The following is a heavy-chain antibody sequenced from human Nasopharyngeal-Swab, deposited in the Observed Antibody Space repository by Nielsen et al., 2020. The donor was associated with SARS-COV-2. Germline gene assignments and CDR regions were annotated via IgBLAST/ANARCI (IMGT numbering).Heavy chain of an antibody. CDR2: IYSGGSST. CDR1: GFTFSSYA. J-gene: IGHJ4*02. CDR3: AKDQGSYYDY. D-gene: IGHD1-26*01. Sequence: GGSLRLSCAASGFTFSSYAMSWVRQAPGKGLEWVSVIYSGGSSTYYADSVKGRFTISRDNSKNTLYLQMNSLRAEDTAVYHCAKDQGSYYDYWGQGTLVTVSS. V-gene: IGHV3-23*03.